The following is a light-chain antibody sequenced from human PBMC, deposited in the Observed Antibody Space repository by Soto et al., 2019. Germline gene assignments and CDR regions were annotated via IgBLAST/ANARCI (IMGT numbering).Light chain of an antibody. J-gene: IGLJ1*01. CDR2: EVN. CDR1: SSDVGGYNY. Sequence: QSALTQLRSVSGSPGQSVTISCTGTSSDVGGYNYVSWYQQYPGKAPKLMIFEVNKRPSGVSNRFSGSKSGNTASLAISGLKVEDEADYYCCSSGGSPTYVFGTGTKVTVL. V-gene: IGLV2-11*01. CDR3: CSSGGSPTYV.